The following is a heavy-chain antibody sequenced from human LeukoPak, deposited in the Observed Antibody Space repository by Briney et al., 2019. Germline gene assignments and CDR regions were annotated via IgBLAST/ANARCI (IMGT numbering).Heavy chain of an antibody. D-gene: IGHD5-24*01. CDR3: AGDGWHGLFTY. CDR1: GFTFSSYA. V-gene: IGHV3-30*04. CDR2: ISYDGSNK. Sequence: GGSLRLSCAASGFTFSSYAIHWVRQAPGKWLEWVAVISYDGSNKYYADSVKGRFTMSRDNSKNTVSLQMNSLRVEDTAVYYCAGDGWHGLFTYWGQGTLVTVSS. J-gene: IGHJ4*02.